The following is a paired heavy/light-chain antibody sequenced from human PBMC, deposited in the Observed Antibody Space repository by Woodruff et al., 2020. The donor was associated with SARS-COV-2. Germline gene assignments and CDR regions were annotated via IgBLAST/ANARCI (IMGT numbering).Heavy chain of an antibody. CDR1: GFTFSSYA. D-gene: IGHD4-17*01. CDR3: ASKAWVADKTTYGDWDFVY. CDR2: ISYDGSNK. V-gene: IGHV3-30-3*01. J-gene: IGHJ4*02. Sequence: QVQLVESGGGVVQPGRSLRLSCAASGFTFSSYAMHWVRQAPGKGLEWVAVISYDGSNKYYADSVKGRFTISRDNSKNTLYLQMNSLRAEDTAVYYCASKAWVADKTTYGDWDFVYWGQGTLVTVSS.
Light chain of an antibody. CDR2: GAS. V-gene: IGKV3-20*01. Sequence: EIVLTQSPGTLSLSPGERATLSCRASQSVSSSYLAWYQQKPGQAPRLLIYGASSRATGIPDRFSGSGSGTDFTLTISRLEPEDFAVYYCQQYGWFGQGTKVEIK. J-gene: IGKJ1*01. CDR1: QSVSSSY. CDR3: QQYGW.